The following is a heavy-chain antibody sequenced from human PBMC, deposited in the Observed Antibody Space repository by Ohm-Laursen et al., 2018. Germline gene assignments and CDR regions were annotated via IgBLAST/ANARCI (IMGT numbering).Heavy chain of an antibody. CDR2: VDWDDDK. V-gene: IGHV2-70*11. J-gene: IGHJ4*02. Sequence: PTQTLTLTRTFSGFSLTTSGMCVNWIRQPPGKALEWLARVDWDDDKYYSTSLKTRLTISKDTSKNQVVLTMTNMDPVDTATYYCARIRAGPDYLDYWGQGTLVTVSS. CDR3: ARIRAGPDYLDY. CDR1: GFSLTTSGMC.